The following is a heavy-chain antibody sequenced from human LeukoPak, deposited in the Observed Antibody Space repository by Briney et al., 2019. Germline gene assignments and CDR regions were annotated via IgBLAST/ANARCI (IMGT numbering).Heavy chain of an antibody. J-gene: IGHJ4*02. V-gene: IGHV5-51*01. CDR1: GYSFTSYW. CDR3: ARRITIFGVVTQYYFDN. Sequence: GESLKISCKGFGYSFTSYWIGRVRQMPGKGLEWMGIIFPGDSDTRYSPSFQGQVTISADKSISTAYLQWSSLKASDTAMYYCARRITIFGVVTQYYFDNWGQGTLVTVSS. D-gene: IGHD3-3*01. CDR2: IFPGDSDT.